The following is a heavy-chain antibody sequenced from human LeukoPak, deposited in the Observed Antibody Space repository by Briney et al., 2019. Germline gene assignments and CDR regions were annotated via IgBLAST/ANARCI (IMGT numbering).Heavy chain of an antibody. Sequence: TGGSLRLSCAASRFTVSSNYMSWVRQAPGKGLEWVSVIYSGGSTYYADSVKGRFTISRDNSKNTLYLQMNSLRAEDTAVYYCARAPRIDGPDYWGQGTLVTVSS. CDR1: RFTVSSNY. CDR3: ARAPRIDGPDY. J-gene: IGHJ4*02. CDR2: IYSGGST. V-gene: IGHV3-53*01. D-gene: IGHD5-24*01.